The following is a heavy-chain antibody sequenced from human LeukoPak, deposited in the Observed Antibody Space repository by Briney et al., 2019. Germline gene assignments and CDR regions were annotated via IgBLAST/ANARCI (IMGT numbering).Heavy chain of an antibody. Sequence: SETLSLTCAVSGYSISSGYYWGWIRQPPGKGLEWIGSIYHSGSTYYNPSLKSRVTISVDTSKNQFSLKLSSVTAADTAVYYCAGSSSGWVVLVYWGQGTLVTVSS. V-gene: IGHV4-38-2*01. CDR3: AGSSSGWVVLVY. CDR2: IYHSGST. D-gene: IGHD6-19*01. J-gene: IGHJ4*02. CDR1: GYSISSGYY.